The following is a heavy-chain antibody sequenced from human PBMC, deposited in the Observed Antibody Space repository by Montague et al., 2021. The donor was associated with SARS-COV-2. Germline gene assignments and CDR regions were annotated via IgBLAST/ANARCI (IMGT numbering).Heavy chain of an antibody. D-gene: IGHD6-6*01. CDR1: GFIFDNYG. CDR3: ARDRYSISPYFDY. Sequence: SLRLSCAASGFIFDNYGMSWVRRVPGKGLEWVFNINWNGDSTGYADSVKGRFTISRDNAKNSLSLQMNSLRAEDTALYYCARDRYSISPYFDYWGQGILVTVSS. J-gene: IGHJ4*02. CDR2: INWNGDST. V-gene: IGHV3-20*04.